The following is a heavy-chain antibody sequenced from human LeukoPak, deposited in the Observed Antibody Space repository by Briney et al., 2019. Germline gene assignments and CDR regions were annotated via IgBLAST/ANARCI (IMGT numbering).Heavy chain of an antibody. D-gene: IGHD3-22*01. V-gene: IGHV1-46*01. CDR1: GYTFTSYY. J-gene: IGHJ4*02. CDR2: INPSGGST. Sequence: ASVKVSCKASGYTFTSYYMHWVRQAPGQGLEWMGIINPSGGSTSYAQKFQGRVTITADKSTSTAYMELSSLRSEDTAVYYCARGGHYYDSSGPTFDYWGQGTLVTVSS. CDR3: ARGGHYYDSSGPTFDY.